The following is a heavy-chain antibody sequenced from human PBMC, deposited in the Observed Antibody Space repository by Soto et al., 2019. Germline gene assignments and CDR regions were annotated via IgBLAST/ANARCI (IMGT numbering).Heavy chain of an antibody. Sequence: QVQLVQSGAELKKPGASVKVSCKASGYTFTSYTFSWVRQAPGQGLERMGWIDAYKGNTNYAEKLQGRVTITTDTSTSTVYMEMRSRRSDDTAVYYCARDSGYGIFDYWGQGTLVTVSS. D-gene: IGHD5-12*01. J-gene: IGHJ4*02. CDR1: GYTFTSYT. CDR2: IDAYKGNT. V-gene: IGHV1-18*01. CDR3: ARDSGYGIFDY.